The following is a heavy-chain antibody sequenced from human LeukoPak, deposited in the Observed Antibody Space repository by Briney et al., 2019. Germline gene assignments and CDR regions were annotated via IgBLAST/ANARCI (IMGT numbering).Heavy chain of an antibody. Sequence: SETLSLTCAAYGGSFSGYYWSWIRQPPGKGLEWIGEINHSGSTNYNPSLKSRVTISVDTSKNQFSLKLSSVTAADTAVYYCARGLRPTGPAYRDVWGKGTTVTVSS. J-gene: IGHJ6*04. CDR2: INHSGST. CDR3: ARGLRPTGPAYRDV. D-gene: IGHD4-17*01. CDR1: GGSFSGYY. V-gene: IGHV4-34*01.